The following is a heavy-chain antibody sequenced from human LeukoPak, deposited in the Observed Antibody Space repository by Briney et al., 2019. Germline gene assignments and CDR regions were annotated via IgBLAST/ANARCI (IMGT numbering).Heavy chain of an antibody. V-gene: IGHV4-59*01. J-gene: IGHJ4*02. D-gene: IGHD1-26*01. Sequence: SETLSLTCTVSGGSIGSYYWSWIRQPPGKGLEWIGYIYYSGSTNYNPSLKSRVTISVDTSKNQFSLKLSSVTAADTAVYYCARDYSGSLDYWGQGTLVTVSS. CDR3: ARDYSGSLDY. CDR2: IYYSGST. CDR1: GGSIGSYY.